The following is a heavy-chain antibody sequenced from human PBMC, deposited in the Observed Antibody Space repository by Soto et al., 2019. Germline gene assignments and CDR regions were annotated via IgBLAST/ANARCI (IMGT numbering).Heavy chain of an antibody. D-gene: IGHD5-12*01. CDR1: GYIFVNYG. V-gene: IGHV1-18*01. CDR3: ARVDNSVTPTPQDG. Sequence: QVQLVQSGDEMKKPGASVRVSCKASGYIFVNYGIAWVRQAPGQGLEWMGWISPYTGDTHSASKVQGRLTMTTDTSTSTAYMDLGSLTSDDTDVYYCARVDNSVTPTPQDGWGQGTTVTVSS. CDR2: ISPYTGDT. J-gene: IGHJ6*02.